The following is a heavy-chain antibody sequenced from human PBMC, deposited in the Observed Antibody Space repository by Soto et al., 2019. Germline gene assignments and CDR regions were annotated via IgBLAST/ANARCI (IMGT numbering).Heavy chain of an antibody. J-gene: IGHJ4*02. CDR1: GGSISGGGSH. V-gene: IGHV4-31*03. Sequence: PSETLSLTCTVSGGSISGGGSHWSWIRQRPGKGLEWIGYMYYSGSFYYNPSLKGRVMISSDTSKNQFSLSVSSVTAADTAVYYCASGGYSYGGGDYWGQGTLVTVSS. CDR3: ASGGYSYGGGDY. CDR2: MYYSGSF. D-gene: IGHD5-18*01.